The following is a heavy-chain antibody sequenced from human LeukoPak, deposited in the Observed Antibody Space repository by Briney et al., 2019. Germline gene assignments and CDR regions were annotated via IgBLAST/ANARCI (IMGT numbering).Heavy chain of an antibody. D-gene: IGHD3-10*01. Sequence: PGGSLRLSCAASGFTFSSYDMNWARQAPGKGLEWVSYISSSGSTIYYADSVKGRFTISRDNAKNSLYLQMNSLRAEDTAVYYCAREGYYGSGSYFDYWGQGTLVTVSS. V-gene: IGHV3-48*03. CDR1: GFTFSSYD. J-gene: IGHJ4*02. CDR3: AREGYYGSGSYFDY. CDR2: ISSSGSTI.